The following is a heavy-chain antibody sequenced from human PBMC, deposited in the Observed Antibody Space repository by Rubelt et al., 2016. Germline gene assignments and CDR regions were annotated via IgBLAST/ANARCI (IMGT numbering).Heavy chain of an antibody. Sequence: QVQLQESGPGLVKPSETLSLTCTVSGGSISSYYWSWIRQPPGKGLEWIGEINHSGSTHYNPSLRWVGNIAVETAKIRCSRKRSSVTAADTAVYYWAEARHSSSPYYYYGMDVWGQGTTVTVSS. CDR2: INHSGST. J-gene: IGHJ6*02. CDR1: GGSISSYY. V-gene: IGHV4-59*04. D-gene: IGHD6-6*01. CDR3: AEARHSSSPYYYYGMDV.